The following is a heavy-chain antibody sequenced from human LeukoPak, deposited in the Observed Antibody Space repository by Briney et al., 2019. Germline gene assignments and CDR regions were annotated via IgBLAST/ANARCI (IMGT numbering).Heavy chain of an antibody. Sequence: PSETLSLTCTVSGGSISSSYYWVWIRQPPGKGLEWIGNIYYRGTTYYTPSLKSRLTISVDTSKNQFSLKLSSVTATDTAVYYCARMTLAHYFDYWGQGTLVSVPS. V-gene: IGHV4-39*01. CDR3: ARMTLAHYFDY. CDR1: GGSISSSYY. J-gene: IGHJ4*02. CDR2: IYYRGTT.